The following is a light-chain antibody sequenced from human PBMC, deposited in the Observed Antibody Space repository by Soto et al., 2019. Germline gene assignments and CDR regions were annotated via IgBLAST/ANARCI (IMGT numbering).Light chain of an antibody. J-gene: IGKJ3*01. Sequence: PGERGTLSCRASQRVSSSYLTWYQQKPGQAPRLLIYGASTTATSIPASFSGSGSGTDFTLTISSLQPEDFEVYYCQQDYTRFNFGPGTKVDIK. CDR2: GAS. CDR1: QRVSSSY. CDR3: QQDYTRFN. V-gene: IGKV3D-7*01.